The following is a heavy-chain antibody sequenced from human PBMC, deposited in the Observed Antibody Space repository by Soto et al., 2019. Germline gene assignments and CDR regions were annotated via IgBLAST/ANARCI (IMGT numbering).Heavy chain of an antibody. Sequence: SETLSLTCAVYGGSFSGYYWSWIRQPPGKGLEWIGEINHSGSTNYNPSLKSRVTISVDTSKNQFSLKLSSVTAADTAVYYCARGMIYYYYGMDVWSQGTTVTVSS. CDR1: GGSFSGYY. J-gene: IGHJ6*02. CDR3: ARGMIYYYYGMDV. CDR2: INHSGST. V-gene: IGHV4-34*01. D-gene: IGHD3-16*01.